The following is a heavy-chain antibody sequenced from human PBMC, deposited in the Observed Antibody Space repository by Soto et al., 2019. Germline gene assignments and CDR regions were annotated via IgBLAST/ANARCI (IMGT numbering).Heavy chain of an antibody. CDR3: AREPGYSSSYWLN. CDR2: ISGSGGST. D-gene: IGHD6-13*01. CDR1: GFTFTSYA. V-gene: IGHV3-23*01. Sequence: EVQLLESGGGLVQPGGSLRLSCAASGFTFTSYAINWVRQAPGKGLEWVSTISGSGGSTHDADSVKGRFTISRDNSKNTLYLQMNSLRAEDTAVYYCAREPGYSSSYWLNWGQGTLVTVSS. J-gene: IGHJ4*02.